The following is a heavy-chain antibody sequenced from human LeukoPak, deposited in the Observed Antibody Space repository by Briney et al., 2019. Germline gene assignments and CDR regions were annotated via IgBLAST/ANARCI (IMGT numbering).Heavy chain of an antibody. J-gene: IGHJ4*02. CDR3: ARGYYDFWSGSYFDY. CDR1: GGSISSGRYY. Sequence: SETLSLTCTVSGGSISSGRYYWSWIRQPAGKGLEWIGRIYTSGSTNYNPSLKSRVIISLDTAKNQFSLKLRSVTAADTAVYYCARGYYDFWSGSYFDYWGQGTLVTVSS. V-gene: IGHV4-61*02. D-gene: IGHD3-3*01. CDR2: IYTSGST.